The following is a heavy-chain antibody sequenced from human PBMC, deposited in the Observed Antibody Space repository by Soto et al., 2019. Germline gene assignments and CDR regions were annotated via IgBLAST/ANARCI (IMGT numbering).Heavy chain of an antibody. CDR2: ISWDGGST. V-gene: IGHV3-43*01. CDR1: GFTFDDYT. CDR3: AKGLDSSWYSAYYYYYGMDV. Sequence: EVQLVESGGVVVQPGGSLRLSCAASGFTFDDYTMHWVRQAPGKGLEWVSLISWDGGSTYYADSVKGRFTISRDNSKNSLYLQMNSLRTEDTALYYCAKGLDSSWYSAYYYYYGMDVWGQGTTVTVSS. D-gene: IGHD6-13*01. J-gene: IGHJ6*02.